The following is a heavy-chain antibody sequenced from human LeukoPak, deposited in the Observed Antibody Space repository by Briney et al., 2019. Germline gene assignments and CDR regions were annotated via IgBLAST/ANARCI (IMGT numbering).Heavy chain of an antibody. D-gene: IGHD3-9*01. CDR2: TNPKTGGT. J-gene: IGHJ4*02. CDR3: ARTAQIFDWLSPFDY. Sequence: GASVKVSCKASGYTFSDYYIHWVRQAPGQGPEWMGWTNPKTGGTHYAQEFQGRVTLTRDTSISTAYMDLSRLTSDDTAVYYCARTAQIFDWLSPFDYWGQGTLVTVSS. CDR1: GYTFSDYY. V-gene: IGHV1-2*02.